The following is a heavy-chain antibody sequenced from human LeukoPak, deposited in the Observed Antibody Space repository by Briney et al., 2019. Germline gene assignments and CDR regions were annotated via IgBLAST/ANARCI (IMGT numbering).Heavy chain of an antibody. CDR2: IYTSGST. CDR3: ARQWEPPENWFDP. Sequence: PSQTLSLTCTVSGGSISSGSYYWSWIRQPAGKGLEWIGRIYTSGSTNYNPSLKSRVTISVDTSKNQFSLKLSSVTAADTAVYYCARQWEPPENWFDPWGQGTLVTVSS. D-gene: IGHD1-26*01. J-gene: IGHJ5*02. CDR1: GGSISSGSYY. V-gene: IGHV4-61*02.